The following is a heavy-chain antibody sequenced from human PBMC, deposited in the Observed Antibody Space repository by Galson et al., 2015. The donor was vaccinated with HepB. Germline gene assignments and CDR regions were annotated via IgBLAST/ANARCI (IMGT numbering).Heavy chain of an antibody. V-gene: IGHV3-33*01. CDR3: AREGL. Sequence: SLRLSCAASGFSFSSYGLHWVRQAPGKGLEWVAVLWYDGSNKYYADSVKGRFTISRDNSKNTLYLQMNGLRAEDTAVYYCAREGLWGRGTLVTVSS. J-gene: IGHJ2*01. CDR1: GFSFSSYG. CDR2: LWYDGSNK.